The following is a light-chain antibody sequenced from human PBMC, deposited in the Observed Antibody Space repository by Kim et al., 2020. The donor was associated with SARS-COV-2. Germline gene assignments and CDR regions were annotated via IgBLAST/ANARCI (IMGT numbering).Light chain of an antibody. CDR3: QSYDISVIGV. Sequence: GRMATFSSSSSSTNGRECLDGHWYQQLPGPAPQLLMYSNRNWPSGVPDRCSGSESGASASLTRTGLQAEDDSDYDGQSYDISVIGVFGGGTKLTVL. CDR2: SNR. V-gene: IGLV1-40*03. CDR1: STNGRECLD. J-gene: IGLJ3*02.